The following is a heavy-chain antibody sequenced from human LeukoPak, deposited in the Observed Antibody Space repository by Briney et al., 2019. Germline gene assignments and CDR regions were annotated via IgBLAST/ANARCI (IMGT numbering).Heavy chain of an antibody. J-gene: IGHJ4*02. CDR3: AREVPDFWSEQGGYFDY. Sequence: SETLSLTCTVSGGSISSGSYYWSWIRQPAGKGLEWIGRIYTSGSTNYNPSLKSRVTISVDTSKNQFSLKLSSATAADTAVYYCAREVPDFWSEQGGYFDYWGQGTLVTVSS. D-gene: IGHD3-3*01. V-gene: IGHV4-61*02. CDR1: GGSISSGSYY. CDR2: IYTSGST.